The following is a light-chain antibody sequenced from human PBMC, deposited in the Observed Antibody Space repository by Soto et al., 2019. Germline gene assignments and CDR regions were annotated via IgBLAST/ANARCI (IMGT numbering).Light chain of an antibody. J-gene: IGKJ2*01. CDR1: QSVSSSY. CDR2: GAS. CDR3: QQYGSSPGYT. V-gene: IGKV3-20*01. Sequence: EIVLTQSPGTLSLSPGERATLSCRASQSVSSSYLAWYQQKPGQAPSLLIYGASSRATGIPDRFSGSGSGTDCTLTISRVEPEDFAVYYCQQYGSSPGYTFGQGTKLEIK.